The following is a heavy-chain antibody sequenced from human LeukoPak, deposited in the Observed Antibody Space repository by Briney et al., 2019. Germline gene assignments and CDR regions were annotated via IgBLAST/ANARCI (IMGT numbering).Heavy chain of an antibody. CDR1: GYSFTSYW. CDR3: ARHRFGESPYYYYYMDV. J-gene: IGHJ6*03. Sequence: GESLKISCKGSGYSFTSYWIGWVRQMPGKGLGWMGIIYPGDSDTRYSPSFQGQVTISADKSISTAYLQWSSLKASDTAMYYCARHRFGESPYYYYYMDVWGKGTTVTVSS. CDR2: IYPGDSDT. D-gene: IGHD3-10*01. V-gene: IGHV5-51*01.